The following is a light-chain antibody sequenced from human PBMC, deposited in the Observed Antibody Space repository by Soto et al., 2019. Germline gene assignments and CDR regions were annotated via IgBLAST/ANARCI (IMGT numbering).Light chain of an antibody. V-gene: IGLV1-40*01. Sequence: QPVLTQAPSVSGAPGQRVTISCTGSSSNIGAGYDVHWYQQLPGTAPKLLIYGNSNRPSGVPDRFSGSKSGTSASLAITGLQAEDEADYYCQFYDSSLSGAVFGTGTKVTVL. CDR3: QFYDSSLSGAV. CDR2: GNS. CDR1: SSNIGAGYD. J-gene: IGLJ1*01.